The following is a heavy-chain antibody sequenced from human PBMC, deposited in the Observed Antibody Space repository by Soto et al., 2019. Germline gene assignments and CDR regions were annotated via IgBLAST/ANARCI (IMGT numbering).Heavy chain of an antibody. CDR3: ARPPGYISDCYYFDL. J-gene: IGHJ4*02. V-gene: IGHV1-2*02. Sequence: SXKVSFKASGYTXINYYMHLVRQAPGQGFEWMGRIIPKSCGTNYAKKFQGRYTMTWDTSLNKAYMELSSIMSEDTAVSYCARPPGYISDCYYFDLWGQGTLGTVSS. D-gene: IGHD2-21*02. CDR2: IIPKSCGT. CDR1: GYTXINYY.